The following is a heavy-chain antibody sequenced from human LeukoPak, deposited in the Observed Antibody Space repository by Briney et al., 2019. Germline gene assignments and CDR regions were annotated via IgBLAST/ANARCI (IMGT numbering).Heavy chain of an antibody. CDR3: ARDMGRMAGPPGNAFDI. CDR2: MNPNSGNT. J-gene: IGHJ3*02. D-gene: IGHD6-19*01. Sequence: ASVKVSCKASGYTFTSYDINWVRQATGQGLEWMGWMNPNSGNTGYAQKFQGRVTMTRNTSISTAYMELSSLRSEDTAVYYCARDMGRMAGPPGNAFDIWGQGTMVTVSS. V-gene: IGHV1-8*01. CDR1: GYTFTSYD.